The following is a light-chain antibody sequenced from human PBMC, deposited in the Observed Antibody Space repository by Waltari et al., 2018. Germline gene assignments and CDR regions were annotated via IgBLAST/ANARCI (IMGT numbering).Light chain of an antibody. V-gene: IGLV2-14*01. CDR1: SPDIGGYDY. Sequence: QSALTQPASVSGSPGQSLTIPCTVSSPDIGGYDYVTWYRQDPGKAPKLIIHNVNKRPSGVSDRFSGSKSGNTASLTISGLQAEDEAHYFCNSYTSRSTMIFGGGTTLTV. CDR2: NVN. J-gene: IGLJ2*01. CDR3: NSYTSRSTMI.